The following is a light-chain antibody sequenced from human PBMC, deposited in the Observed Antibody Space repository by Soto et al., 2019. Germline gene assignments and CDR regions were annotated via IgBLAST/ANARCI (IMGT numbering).Light chain of an antibody. J-gene: IGLJ2*01. CDR3: CSYAGRYIYVL. Sequence: QSALTQPRSVSGSPGQSVTISCTGSSSDVGAYNHVSWYQQHPGKAPKLLVYEVTKRPSEVPDRFSGSKSDNTASLTISGLQGDDEADYYCCSYAGRYIYVLFGGGTKLTVL. CDR1: SSDVGAYNH. CDR2: EVT. V-gene: IGLV2-11*01.